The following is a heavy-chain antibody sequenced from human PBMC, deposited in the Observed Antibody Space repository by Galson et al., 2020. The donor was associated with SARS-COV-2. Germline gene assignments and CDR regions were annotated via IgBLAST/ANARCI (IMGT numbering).Heavy chain of an antibody. D-gene: IGHD4-17*01. CDR2: MDYSGST. V-gene: IGHV4-39*01. Sequence: SETLSLTCSASGASISSSSYYWTWIRQPPGKGLEWIGSMDYSGSTNNNPSLKSRVTISVDMSKNQFSLKLRSVTAADTAVYYCARPSFDYGDYVIDNWGQGTLVTVSS. CDR1: GASISSSSYY. CDR3: ARPSFDYGDYVIDN. J-gene: IGHJ4*02.